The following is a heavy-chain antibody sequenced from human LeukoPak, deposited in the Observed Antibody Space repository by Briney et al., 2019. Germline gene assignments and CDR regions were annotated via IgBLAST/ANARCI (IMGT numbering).Heavy chain of an antibody. Sequence: PGGSLRLSCAASRFTFSSYWLSWVRQVPGKGLEWVATIKHDGSEEYYVDSVKGRFTISRDNAQNSLYLQMNGLRVEDTAVYYCARVAPRSKPAAFDYWGQGTLVTVSS. J-gene: IGHJ4*02. CDR2: IKHDGSEE. CDR1: RFTFSSYW. V-gene: IGHV3-7*01. D-gene: IGHD2-2*01. CDR3: ARVAPRSKPAAFDY.